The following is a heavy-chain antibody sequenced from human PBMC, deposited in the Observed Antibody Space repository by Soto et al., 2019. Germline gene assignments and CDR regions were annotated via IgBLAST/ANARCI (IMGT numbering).Heavy chain of an antibody. CDR3: ARENSGSPGDY. J-gene: IGHJ4*02. V-gene: IGHV4-59*01. CDR2: VYHNGNT. D-gene: IGHD3-10*01. CDR1: GASIDNYY. Sequence: PSETLSLTCTVSGASIDNYYWSSIRQPPGEGLEWIAYVYHNGNTNYNPSLKSRVTISLDTPKNQFSLKLNSVTAADTAMYYCARENSGSPGDYWGQGILVTVSS.